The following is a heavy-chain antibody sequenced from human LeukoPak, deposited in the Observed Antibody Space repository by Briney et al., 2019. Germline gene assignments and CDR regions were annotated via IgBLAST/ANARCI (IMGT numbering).Heavy chain of an antibody. CDR1: GGSISSYY. J-gene: IGHJ6*02. Sequence: SETLSLTCTVSGGSISSYYWSWIRQPPGKGLEWIGYIYYSGSTNYNPSLKSRVTISVDTSKNQFSLKLSSVTAADTAVYYCARSVSRGDYYGMAVWGQGTTVTVSS. CDR3: ARSVSRGDYYGMAV. D-gene: IGHD3-10*01. V-gene: IGHV4-59*08. CDR2: IYYSGST.